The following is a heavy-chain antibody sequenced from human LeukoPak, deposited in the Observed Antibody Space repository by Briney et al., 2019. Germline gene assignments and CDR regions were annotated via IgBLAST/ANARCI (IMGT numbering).Heavy chain of an antibody. D-gene: IGHD4-23*01. Sequence: GASVKVSCKTSGYTFTAYAINWVRQAPGQGLEWMGLINTNTGNQTYAQGFTGRLVFSLDTSVSTAYLQINSLEAEDTAVYYCARDPYLSPVVSGAPRFDSWGQGALLTVSS. CDR2: INTNTGNQ. J-gene: IGHJ4*02. CDR3: ARDPYLSPVVSGAPRFDS. V-gene: IGHV7-4-1*02. CDR1: GYTFTAYA.